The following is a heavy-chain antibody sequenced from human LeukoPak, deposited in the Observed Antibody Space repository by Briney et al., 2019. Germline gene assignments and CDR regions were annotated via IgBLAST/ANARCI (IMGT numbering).Heavy chain of an antibody. CDR1: GFTFSSYA. D-gene: IGHD6-13*01. CDR2: ISGSGGST. V-gene: IGHV3-23*01. CDR3: AKDLATAAGTTPNY. J-gene: IGHJ4*02. Sequence: HPGGSLRLSCAASGFTFSSYAMSWVRQAPGKGLEWVSAISGSGGSTYYADSVKGRFTISRDNSKNTLYLQMNSLRAEVTAVYYCAKDLATAAGTTPNYWGQGTLVTVSS.